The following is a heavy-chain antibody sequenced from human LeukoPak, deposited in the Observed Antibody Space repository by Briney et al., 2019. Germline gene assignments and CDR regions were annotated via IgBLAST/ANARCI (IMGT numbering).Heavy chain of an antibody. J-gene: IGHJ4*02. V-gene: IGHV4-59*04. CDR3: ARFGGLFCTGGTCYSGFDY. D-gene: IGHD2-15*01. CDR2: ISYSGST. Sequence: SETLSLTCTVSGGSISSYYWSWIRQPPGKALEWIGSISYSGSTYYNPSLKSRVTMSVDTSKSQFSLKLISVTAADTAVYYCARFGGLFCTGGTCYSGFDYWGQGTLVTASS. CDR1: GGSISSYY.